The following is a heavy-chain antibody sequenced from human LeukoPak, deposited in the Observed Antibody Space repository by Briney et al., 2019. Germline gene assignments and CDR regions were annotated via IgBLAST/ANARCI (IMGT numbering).Heavy chain of an antibody. V-gene: IGHV3-23*01. CDR1: GFSFSSHG. CDR3: AKDDDWGRYKH. CDR2: ISPSGDIT. J-gene: IGHJ1*01. Sequence: GGTLRLSCAGSGFSFSSHGMNWVRQAPGKGLEWVSGISPSGDITYYTDSVRGRFTISSDNFKNTLSLQVNSLRAEDTAMYYCAKDDDWGRYKHWGQGTLVTVSS. D-gene: IGHD3-16*01.